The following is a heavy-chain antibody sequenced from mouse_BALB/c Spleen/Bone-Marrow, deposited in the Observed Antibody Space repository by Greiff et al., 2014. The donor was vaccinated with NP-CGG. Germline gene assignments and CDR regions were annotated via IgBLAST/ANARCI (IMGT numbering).Heavy chain of an antibody. J-gene: IGHJ2*01. CDR2: IAPGSVST. CDR1: GYTFTSYW. CDR3: ARGDNSDY. Sequence: DLVKPGASVKLSCKASGYTFTSYWINWIKQRPGQGLEWIGRIAPGSVSTYYNEMFKGKATLTVDTSSSTAYIQLSSLSSEDFAVYFCARGDNSDYWGQGTTLTVSS. V-gene: IGHV1S41*01.